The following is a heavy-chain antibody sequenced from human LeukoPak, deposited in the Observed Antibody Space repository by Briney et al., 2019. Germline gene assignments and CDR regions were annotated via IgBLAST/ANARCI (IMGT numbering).Heavy chain of an antibody. J-gene: IGHJ6*03. Sequence: GGSLRLSCAASGFTFSSYGMHWVRQAPGKGLEWVAFIRYDGSNKYYADSVKGRFTISRDNSKNTLYLQMNSLRAEDTAVYYCAKDLFLRGYCSSTSCPLPLYYYYYYMDVWGKGTTVTVSS. CDR3: AKDLFLRGYCSSTSCPLPLYYYYYYMDV. CDR2: IRYDGSNK. V-gene: IGHV3-30*02. CDR1: GFTFSSYG. D-gene: IGHD2-2*01.